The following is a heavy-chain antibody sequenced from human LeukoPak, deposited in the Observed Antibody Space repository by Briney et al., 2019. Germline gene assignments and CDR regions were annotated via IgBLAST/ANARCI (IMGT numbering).Heavy chain of an antibody. CDR2: MNPNSGNT. D-gene: IGHD3-10*01. Sequence: ASVKVSCKASGYTFTSYDINWVRQATGQGLEWMGWMNPNSGNTGYAQKFQGRVTITRNTSISTAYMELSSLRSEDTAVYYCARGEYYYGSGSYRDAFDIWGQGTMVTVSS. J-gene: IGHJ3*02. CDR3: ARGEYYYGSGSYRDAFDI. CDR1: GYTFTSYD. V-gene: IGHV1-8*03.